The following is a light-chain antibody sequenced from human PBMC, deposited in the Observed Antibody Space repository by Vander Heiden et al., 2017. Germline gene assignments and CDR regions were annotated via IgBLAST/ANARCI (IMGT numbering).Light chain of an antibody. CDR2: DVS. CDR3: CSYAGIYKYVM. Sequence: QSALTQPRSVSGSPGQPAAIYCNGTSRDVGAYHDVRWNQHHPGKAPKLIIYDVSGRPSGVPDRFSGSKSGNTASLTISGLQTEDEADYYCCSYAGIYKYVMFGGGTRLTVL. J-gene: IGLJ3*02. V-gene: IGLV2-11*01. CDR1: SRDVGAYHD.